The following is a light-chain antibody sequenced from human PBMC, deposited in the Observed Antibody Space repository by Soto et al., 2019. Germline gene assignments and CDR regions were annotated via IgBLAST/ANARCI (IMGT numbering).Light chain of an antibody. J-gene: IGKJ5*01. CDR2: DIS. CDR1: QSVSSN. V-gene: IGKV3-15*01. Sequence: EMVLTQSPATLSFSPGERTTLSCRASQSVSSNLAWYQQRPGQAPRLLIYDISNRATGVPARFSGSGSETEFTLTIRSLQSEDFAVYFCQQYNNWPSFGQGTRLEIK. CDR3: QQYNNWPS.